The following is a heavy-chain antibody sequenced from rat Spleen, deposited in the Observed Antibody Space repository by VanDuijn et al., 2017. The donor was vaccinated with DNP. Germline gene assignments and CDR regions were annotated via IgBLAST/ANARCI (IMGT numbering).Heavy chain of an antibody. D-gene: IGHD1-7*01. CDR1: GFIFSNYW. CDR3: TRHDELLDY. V-gene: IGHV5-31*01. CDR2: ITNTGGST. J-gene: IGHJ2*01. Sequence: EVQLVESGGGPVQPGRSLKLSCVASGFIFSNYWMTWIRQAPGKGLDWVASITNTGGSTYYPDSVKGRFTISRDNAQNTLYLQMNSLRSEDTATYYCTRHDELLDYWGQGVMVTVSS.